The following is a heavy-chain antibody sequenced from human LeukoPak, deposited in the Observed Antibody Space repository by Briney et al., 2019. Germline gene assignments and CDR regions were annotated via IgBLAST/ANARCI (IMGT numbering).Heavy chain of an antibody. J-gene: IGHJ3*02. CDR1: GGPISSYQ. V-gene: IGHV4-59*01. CDR2: IYYSGSA. CDR3: ARDRSYYDSSGFWRDAFDI. D-gene: IGHD3-22*01. Sequence: PSETASLTCTVSGGPISSYQWNWIRQPPGKGLEWIGNIYYSGSANYNPSLQSRVIISVDTSKNQFSLKLSPVTAADTAVYYCARDRSYYDSSGFWRDAFDIWGQGTMVTVSS.